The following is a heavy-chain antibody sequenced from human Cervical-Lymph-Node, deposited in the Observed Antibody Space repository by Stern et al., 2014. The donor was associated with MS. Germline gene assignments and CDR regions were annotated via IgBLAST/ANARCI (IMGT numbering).Heavy chain of an antibody. CDR2: IKEDGSET. Sequence: EVQLVESGGGLVQPGGSLRLPWAAFGFTFSSYGRNWVRQVPGKGLEWVANIKEDGSETYYVDSVKGRFTISRDNAKNSLYLQMNSLRAEDTAVYYCARGSDTWGQGTLVTVSS. J-gene: IGHJ5*02. CDR3: ARGSDT. V-gene: IGHV3-7*01. CDR1: GFTFSSYG. D-gene: IGHD2-15*01.